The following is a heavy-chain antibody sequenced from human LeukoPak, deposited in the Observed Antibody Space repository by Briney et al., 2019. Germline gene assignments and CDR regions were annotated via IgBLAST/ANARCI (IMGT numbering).Heavy chain of an antibody. CDR1: GFTFSSYA. D-gene: IGHD6-13*01. CDR3: ARLSTGTAAADTGRVY. V-gene: IGHV3-30*04. CDR2: ISYDGSNK. J-gene: IGHJ4*02. Sequence: GGSLRLSCAASGFTFSSYAMHWVREAPGKGLEWVAVISYDGSNKCYADSVKGRFTISRDNSKNTLYLQMNSLRAEDTAVYYCARLSTGTAAADTGRVYWGQGTLVTVSS.